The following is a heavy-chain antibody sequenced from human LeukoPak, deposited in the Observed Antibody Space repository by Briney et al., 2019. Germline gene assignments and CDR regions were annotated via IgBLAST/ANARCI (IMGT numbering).Heavy chain of an antibody. Sequence: RAGGSLRLSCAASGFTFDDYGMSWVRQAPGKGLEWVSGINWNGRSTGYADSVKGRFTISRDNAKNSLYLQMNSLRAEDTAFYYCARGGITIFGGIIYQDYWGQGTLVTVSS. CDR1: GFTFDDYG. D-gene: IGHD3-3*01. CDR2: INWNGRST. V-gene: IGHV3-20*04. CDR3: ARGGITIFGGIIYQDY. J-gene: IGHJ4*02.